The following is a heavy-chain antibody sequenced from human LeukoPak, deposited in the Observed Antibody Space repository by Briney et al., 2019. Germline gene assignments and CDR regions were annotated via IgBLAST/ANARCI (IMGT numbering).Heavy chain of an antibody. Sequence: PSQTLSLTCTVSGGSISSGSYYWSWIRQPAGKGLEWIGRIYTSGSTNYNPSLKTRFPISVDTSKNQVSLMRSSVTAADTAVYYCARATVTYYMDVWGKGTTVTVSS. CDR1: GGSISSGSYY. CDR3: ARATVTYYMDV. D-gene: IGHD4-11*01. CDR2: IYTSGST. J-gene: IGHJ6*03. V-gene: IGHV4-61*02.